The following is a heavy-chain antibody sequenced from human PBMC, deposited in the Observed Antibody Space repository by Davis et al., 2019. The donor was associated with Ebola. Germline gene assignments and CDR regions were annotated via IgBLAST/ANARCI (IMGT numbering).Heavy chain of an antibody. D-gene: IGHD5-18*01. J-gene: IGHJ6*02. CDR2: TYYNSKWYN. CDR1: GDSVSSGG. CDR3: ARGWLRGGMDV. V-gene: IGHV6-1*01. Sequence: PSETLSLTCAISGDSVSSGGWNWIRQSPSRGLEWLGRTYYNSKWYNDYAVSVKSRITINPDTSKNQLSLQVNSVTPEDTALYYCARGWLRGGMDVWGEGTTVTV.